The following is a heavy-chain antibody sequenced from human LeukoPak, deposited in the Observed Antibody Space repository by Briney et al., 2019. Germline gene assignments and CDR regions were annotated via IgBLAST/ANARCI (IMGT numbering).Heavy chain of an antibody. CDR1: GFTFDDYG. D-gene: IGHD3-16*01. J-gene: IGHJ4*02. CDR2: INWNGGST. Sequence: GGSLRLSCAASGFTFDDYGMSWVRQAPGTGLEWVSGINWNGGSTGYADSVKGRFTISRDNAKNSLYLQMNSLRAEDTALYYCARVFRWGYYFDYWGQGTLVTVSS. V-gene: IGHV3-20*04. CDR3: ARVFRWGYYFDY.